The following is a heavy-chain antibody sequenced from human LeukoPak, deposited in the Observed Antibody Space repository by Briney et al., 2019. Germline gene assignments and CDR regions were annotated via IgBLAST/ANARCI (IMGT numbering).Heavy chain of an antibody. CDR2: ISSSSSYI. D-gene: IGHD3-22*01. CDR3: AKGRQYDSSGYYQKVDY. CDR1: GFTFSSYS. J-gene: IGHJ4*02. Sequence: GGSLRLSCAASGFTFSSYSMNWVRQAPGKGLEWVSSISSSSSYIYYADSVKGRFTISRDNAKNSLYLQMNSLRAEDTAVYYCAKGRQYDSSGYYQKVDYWGQGTLVTVSS. V-gene: IGHV3-21*01.